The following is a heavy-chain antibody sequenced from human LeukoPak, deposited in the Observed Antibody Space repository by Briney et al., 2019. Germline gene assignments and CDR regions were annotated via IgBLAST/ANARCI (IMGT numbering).Heavy chain of an antibody. Sequence: GGSLRLSCAASGFTFSSYGMHWVRQAPGKGLEWVAVISYDGSNKYYADSVKGRFTISRDNSKNTLYLQMNSLRAEDTAVYYCAKDRVQPMTTVFYFDYWGQGTLVTVSS. V-gene: IGHV3-30*18. CDR3: AKDRVQPMTTVFYFDY. CDR1: GFTFSSYG. J-gene: IGHJ4*02. CDR2: ISYDGSNK. D-gene: IGHD4-17*01.